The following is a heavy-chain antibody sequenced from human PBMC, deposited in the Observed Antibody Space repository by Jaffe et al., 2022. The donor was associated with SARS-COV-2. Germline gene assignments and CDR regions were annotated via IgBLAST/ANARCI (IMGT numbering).Heavy chain of an antibody. CDR3: ARDGRYCGGDCYIDY. J-gene: IGHJ4*02. V-gene: IGHV3-11*01. D-gene: IGHD2-21*02. Sequence: QVQLVESGGGLFKPGGSLRLYCAASGFTFSDYYMSWIRQAPGKGLEWVAYISSSGVTKYYADSVRGRFTISRDNSENSFYLQMNSLRVEDTAVYYCARDGRYCGGDCYIDYWGQGTLVAVSS. CDR2: ISSSGVTK. CDR1: GFTFSDYY.